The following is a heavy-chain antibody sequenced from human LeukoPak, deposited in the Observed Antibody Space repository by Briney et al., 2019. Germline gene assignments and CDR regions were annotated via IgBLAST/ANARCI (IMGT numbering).Heavy chain of an antibody. V-gene: IGHV3-11*04. CDR2: IDSSGTTI. CDR1: GFTFSDYY. CDR3: ARKVDSSGPSPAFDI. D-gene: IGHD3-22*01. J-gene: IGHJ3*02. Sequence: GGSLRLSCAASGFTFSDYYMSWIRQAPGKGLEWVSYIDSSGTTIYYADSVKGRFTISRDNAKNSLYLQMNSLRAEDTAVYYCARKVDSSGPSPAFDIWGQGTMVTVSS.